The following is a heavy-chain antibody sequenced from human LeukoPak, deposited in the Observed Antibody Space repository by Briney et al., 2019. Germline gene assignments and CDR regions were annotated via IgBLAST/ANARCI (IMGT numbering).Heavy chain of an antibody. V-gene: IGHV4-4*07. CDR1: GGSISSYY. CDR3: ARDVQGYYDSRDAFDI. Sequence: SETLSLTCTVSGGSISSYYWSWIRQPAGKGLEWIGRIYTSGSTNYNPSLKSRVTMSVDTFKNQFSLKLSSVTAADTAVYYCARDVQGYYDSRDAFDIWGQGTMVTVSS. CDR2: IYTSGST. D-gene: IGHD3-22*01. J-gene: IGHJ3*02.